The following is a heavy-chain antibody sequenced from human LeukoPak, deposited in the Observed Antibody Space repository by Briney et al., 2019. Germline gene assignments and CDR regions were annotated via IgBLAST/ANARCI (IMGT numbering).Heavy chain of an antibody. CDR2: ISGSGGIT. CDR1: GFTFSSYA. D-gene: IGHD1-1*01. Sequence: GGSLRLSCAASGFTFSSYAMNWVRQAPGKGLGWVSVISGSGGITYYADSVKGRFTISRDNSKNTLYLQMNSLRAEDTAVYYCAKDRAFVNCCNWFDLWGQGTLVTVSS. CDR3: AKDRAFVNCCNWFDL. J-gene: IGHJ5*02. V-gene: IGHV3-23*01.